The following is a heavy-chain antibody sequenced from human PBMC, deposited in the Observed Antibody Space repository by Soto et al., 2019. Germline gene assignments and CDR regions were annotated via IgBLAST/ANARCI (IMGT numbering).Heavy chain of an antibody. CDR1: GFTFKSYT. D-gene: IGHD5-12*01. V-gene: IGHV3-21*04. J-gene: IGHJ6*02. CDR2: ISTRANYI. CDR3: TRGAAAPGIESASSGPNRGGMDV. Sequence: GGSLRLSCTGSGFTFKSYTMNWVRQAPGKGLEWVAAISTRANYIHYADSVKGRFNISRDDADNSLFLEMNSLSAEDSALYYCTRGAAAPGIESASSGPNRGGMDVWGQGTTVTVSS.